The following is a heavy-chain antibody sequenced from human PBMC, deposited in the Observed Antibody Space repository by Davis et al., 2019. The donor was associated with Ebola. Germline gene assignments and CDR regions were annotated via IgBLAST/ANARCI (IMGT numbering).Heavy chain of an antibody. CDR1: GGSFSGYY. D-gene: IGHD1-26*01. CDR3: ASSSRGSHMRSLAY. J-gene: IGHJ4*02. Sequence: PSQTLSLTCAVYGGSFSGYYWSWIRQPPGKGLEWIGEINHSGSTNYNPSLKSRVTISVDTSKNQFSLKLSSVTAADTAVYYCASSSRGSHMRSLAYWGQGTLVTVSS. V-gene: IGHV4-34*01. CDR2: INHSGST.